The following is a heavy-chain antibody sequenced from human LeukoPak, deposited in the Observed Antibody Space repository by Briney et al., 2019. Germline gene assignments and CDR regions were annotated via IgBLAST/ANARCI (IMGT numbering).Heavy chain of an antibody. D-gene: IGHD6-13*01. J-gene: IGHJ4*02. CDR2: VSSIWGST. Sequence: GGSLTLSCSASGFTFSSYAMHWLRQAPGKGLEYVSAVSSIWGSTFYANSVKGRFTISRDNSKNTLYLQMGSLRAEDMAVYYCARQPERGTPYSSSWYGYDYWGQGTLVTVSS. CDR1: GFTFSSYA. CDR3: ARQPERGTPYSSSWYGYDY. V-gene: IGHV3-64*01.